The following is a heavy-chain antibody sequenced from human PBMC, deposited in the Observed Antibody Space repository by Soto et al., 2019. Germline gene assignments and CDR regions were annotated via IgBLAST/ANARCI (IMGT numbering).Heavy chain of an antibody. CDR2: ISYSGST. J-gene: IGHJ4*02. V-gene: IGHV4-39*01. D-gene: IGHD2-2*01. CDR1: GGSIITGTYY. CDR3: ARVGGSTSRWHYFDY. Sequence: PSETLSLTCTVSGGSIITGTYYWGWIRQPPGKGLEWIGTISYSGSTYYNPSLKSRVTISVDTSKNQFSLNLSSVTAADTAVYYCARVGGSTSRWHYFDYWGQGTLDTVSS.